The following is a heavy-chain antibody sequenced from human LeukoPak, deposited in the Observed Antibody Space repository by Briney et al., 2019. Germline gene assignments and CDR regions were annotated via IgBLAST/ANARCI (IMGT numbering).Heavy chain of an antibody. D-gene: IGHD3-22*01. J-gene: IGHJ4*02. CDR3: ATGNYYDSSGYRDFDY. CDR2: IYPGDSDT. CDR1: GYSFTSYW. Sequence: GESLKISCKGSGYSFTSYWIGWVRQMPGKGLEWMGIIYPGDSDTRYSPSFQGQVTISADKSISTAYLQWSSLKASDTAMHYCATGNYYDSSGYRDFDYWGQGTLVTVSS. V-gene: IGHV5-51*01.